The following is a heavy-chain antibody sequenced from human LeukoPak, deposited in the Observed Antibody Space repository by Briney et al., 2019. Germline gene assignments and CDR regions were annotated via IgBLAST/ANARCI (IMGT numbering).Heavy chain of an antibody. J-gene: IGHJ6*04. CDR1: GFTFTIYG. D-gene: IGHD1-7*01. CDR3: ARAGIAGTTGGMDV. Sequence: GGSLRPSCAASGFTFTIYGMHWVRQAPGKGLEWVAVIWYDGSRKYYADSVKGRFTISRDNSKNTLYLQMSSLRAEDTAVYYCARAGIAGTTGGMDVWGKGTTVTVSS. V-gene: IGHV3-33*01. CDR2: IWYDGSRK.